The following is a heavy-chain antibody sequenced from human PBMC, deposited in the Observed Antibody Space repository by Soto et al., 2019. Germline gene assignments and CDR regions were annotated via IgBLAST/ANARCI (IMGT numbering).Heavy chain of an antibody. D-gene: IGHD2-2*01. J-gene: IGHJ6*02. CDR2: IMPMFGVT. V-gene: IGHV1-69*12. CDR1: GGTFNSHT. Sequence: QVQLVQSGAEVKKPGSSVKVSCSASGGTFNSHTISWVRQAPGQGLEWIGGIMPMFGVTNYARKFQGSLAMTANEATTTAYMEVSSLTSDDTAVYYWAGEGVTSSMSLPWIGYNYYGLDVWGQGTTVIVSS. CDR3: AGEGVTSSMSLPWIGYNYYGLDV.